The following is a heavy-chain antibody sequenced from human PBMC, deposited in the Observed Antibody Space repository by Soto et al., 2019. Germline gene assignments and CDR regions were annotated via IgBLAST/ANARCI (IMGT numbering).Heavy chain of an antibody. CDR3: ARDGGSPITIVVVPAELDY. Sequence: DVQLVESGGGLVKPGGSLRLSCAASGFTFSSYGINWDRQTLGKGLEWVSSISSSSSYIYYADPVKGRFTISRDNAQSALYLQMNSLRAEDTAVYYCARDGGSPITIVVVPAELDYWGQGTLVTVSS. J-gene: IGHJ4*02. V-gene: IGHV3-21*01. D-gene: IGHD2-2*01. CDR1: GFTFSSYG. CDR2: ISSSSSYI.